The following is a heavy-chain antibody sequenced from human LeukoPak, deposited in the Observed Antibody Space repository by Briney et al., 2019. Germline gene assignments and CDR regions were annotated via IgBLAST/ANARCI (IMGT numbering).Heavy chain of an antibody. D-gene: IGHD3-22*01. CDR1: GFTFGDYA. CDR3: TSSTYYYDSSGYPSDY. J-gene: IGHJ4*02. CDR2: IRSKAYGGTT. V-gene: IGHV3-49*04. Sequence: GRSLRLSCTASGFTFGDYAMSWVRQAPGEGLEWVGFIRSKAYGGTTEYAASVKGRFTISRDDSKSIAYLQMNSLKTEDTAVYYCTSSTYYYDSSGYPSDYWGQGTLVTVSS.